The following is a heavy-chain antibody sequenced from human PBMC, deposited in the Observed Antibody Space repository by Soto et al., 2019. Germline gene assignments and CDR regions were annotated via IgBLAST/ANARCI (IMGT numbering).Heavy chain of an antibody. CDR1: SYTFNTYG. Sequence: QVQLEQSGAEVKKPGASVTVSCKTSSYTFNTYGISWVRQAPGQGLEWMGWISGYSGNSDYSQKFQASVTMTRDTSTRIAYMELRGLTSDDTAVYYCARGDPATYMRLPFDQWGQGTVVTVSS. CDR2: ISGYSGNS. D-gene: IGHD6-25*01. CDR3: ARGDPATYMRLPFDQ. J-gene: IGHJ4*02. V-gene: IGHV1-18*04.